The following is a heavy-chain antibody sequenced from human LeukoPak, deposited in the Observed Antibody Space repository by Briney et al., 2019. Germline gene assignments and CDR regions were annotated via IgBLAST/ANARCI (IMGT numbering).Heavy chain of an antibody. CDR3: ARDRVGATDYFDY. CDR2: ISYDGSNK. D-gene: IGHD1-26*01. Sequence: GGSLRLSRAASGFTFSSYAMHWVRQAPGKGLEWVAVISYDGSNKYYADSVKGRFTISRDNSKNTLYLQMNSLRAEDTAVYYCARDRVGATDYFDYWGQGTLVTVSS. J-gene: IGHJ4*02. CDR1: GFTFSSYA. V-gene: IGHV3-30-3*01.